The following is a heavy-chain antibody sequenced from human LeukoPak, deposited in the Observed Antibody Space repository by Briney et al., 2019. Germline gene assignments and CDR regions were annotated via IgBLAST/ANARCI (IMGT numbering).Heavy chain of an antibody. D-gene: IGHD7-27*01. Sequence: SGTLSDTYGVSGGSTFNTIWWSWFRQPPGQGLEWIGEISLTGLTHYNPSLESRVTISLDKSKNQLSLNLTSVTAADTAVYYCSRETGAFSPFGYWGQGTLVTVLS. J-gene: IGHJ4*02. V-gene: IGHV4-4*02. CDR3: SRETGAFSPFGY. CDR2: ISLTGLT. CDR1: GGSTFNTIW.